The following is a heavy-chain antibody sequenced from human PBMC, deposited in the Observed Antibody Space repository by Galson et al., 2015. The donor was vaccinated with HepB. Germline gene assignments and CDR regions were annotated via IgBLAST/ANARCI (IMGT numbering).Heavy chain of an antibody. J-gene: IGHJ4*02. CDR2: INHSGST. CDR3: ARGRRLHRYYFDY. CDR1: GGSFSGYY. D-gene: IGHD4-17*01. V-gene: IGHV4-34*01. Sequence: LSLTCAVYGGSFSGYYWSWIRQPPGKGLEWIGEINHSGSTNYNPSLKSRVTISVDTSKNQFSLKLSSVTAADTAVYYCARGRRLHRYYFDYWGQGTLVTVSS.